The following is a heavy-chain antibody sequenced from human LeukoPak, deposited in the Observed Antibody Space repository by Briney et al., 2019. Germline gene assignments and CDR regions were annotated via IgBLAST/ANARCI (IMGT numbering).Heavy chain of an antibody. D-gene: IGHD3-10*01. Sequence: SETLPLTCAVYGGSFSGYYWSWIRQPPGKGLEWIGEINHSGSTNYNPSLKSRVTISVDTSKNQFSLKLSSVTAADTAVYYCARDSLLLWFGELSAAFDPWGQGTLVTVSS. J-gene: IGHJ5*02. CDR1: GGSFSGYY. V-gene: IGHV4-34*01. CDR3: ARDSLLLWFGELSAAFDP. CDR2: INHSGST.